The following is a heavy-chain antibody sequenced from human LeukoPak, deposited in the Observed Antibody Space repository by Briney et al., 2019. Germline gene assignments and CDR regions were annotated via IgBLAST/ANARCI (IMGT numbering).Heavy chain of an antibody. V-gene: IGHV7-4-1*02. J-gene: IGHJ4*02. Sequence: ASVKVSCKASGYTFTSYAMNWVRQAPGQGLEWMGWINTNTGNPTYAQGFTGRFVFSLDTSVSTAYLQISSLKAEDTAVYYCARDLIGYYYDIRGGNFDYWGQGTLVTVSS. D-gene: IGHD3-22*01. CDR2: INTNTGNP. CDR3: ARDLIGYYYDIRGGNFDY. CDR1: GYTFTSYA.